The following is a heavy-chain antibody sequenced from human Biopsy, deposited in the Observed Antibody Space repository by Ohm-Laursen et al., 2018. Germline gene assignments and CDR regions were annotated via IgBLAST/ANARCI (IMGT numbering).Heavy chain of an antibody. CDR3: ARGDYFDSNGYFWFDP. CDR1: GGSFSGYY. D-gene: IGHD3-22*01. CDR2: INDSGRT. Sequence: TLSLTCGVYGGSFSGYYCSWIRQPPGKGLEWIGEINDSGRTNYNPSLRSRVTFSVDTSKNQFSLKLSSVTAADTAVYYCARGDYFDSNGYFWFDPWGQGTLVTVSS. J-gene: IGHJ5*02. V-gene: IGHV4-34*01.